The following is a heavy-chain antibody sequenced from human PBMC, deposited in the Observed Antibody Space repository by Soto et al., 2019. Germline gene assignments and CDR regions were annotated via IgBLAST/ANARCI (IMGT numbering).Heavy chain of an antibody. CDR2: IGTARDT. J-gene: IGHJ5*02. D-gene: IGHD3-22*01. V-gene: IGHV3-13*01. Sequence: GGSLRLSCAASGFTFSIYDMHWVRQATGKGLEWVSAIGTARDTYYPGSVKGRFTISRENAKNSLYLQMNGLRAGDTAVYYCARAGYDSSGYYYLSWGQGTLVTVSS. CDR1: GFTFSIYD. CDR3: ARAGYDSSGYYYLS.